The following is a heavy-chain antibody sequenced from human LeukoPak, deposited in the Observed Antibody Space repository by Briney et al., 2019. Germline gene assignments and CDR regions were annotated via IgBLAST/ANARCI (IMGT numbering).Heavy chain of an antibody. CDR3: ARAPTTIFGVVQGMDV. D-gene: IGHD3-3*01. CDR2: IYYSGST. V-gene: IGHV4-59*01. Sequence: SETLPLTCTVSGGSISSYYWSWIRQPPGKGLEWIGYIYYSGSTNYNPSLKSRVTISVDTSKNQFSLKLSSVTAADTAVYYCARAPTTIFGVVQGMDVWGQGTTVTVSS. CDR1: GGSISSYY. J-gene: IGHJ6*02.